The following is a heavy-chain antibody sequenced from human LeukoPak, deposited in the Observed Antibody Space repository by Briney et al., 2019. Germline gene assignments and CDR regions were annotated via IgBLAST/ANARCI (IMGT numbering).Heavy chain of an antibody. CDR3: ARGVTPDWFDP. D-gene: IGHD2-21*02. CDR1: GFTVSSNY. V-gene: IGHV3-66*01. CDR2: IYSGGTT. J-gene: IGHJ5*02. Sequence: GGSLRLSCAASGFTVSSNYMSWVRQAPGKGLEWVSVIYSGGTTYYADSVKGRFTISRDNSKNTLYLQMNRLRAEDTAVYYCARGVTPDWFDPWGQGTLVTVSS.